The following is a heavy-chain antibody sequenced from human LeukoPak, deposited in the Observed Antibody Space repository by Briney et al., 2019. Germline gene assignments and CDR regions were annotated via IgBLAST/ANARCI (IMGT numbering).Heavy chain of an antibody. V-gene: IGHV5-51*01. Sequence: GESLKISCKGSGYSFTTYWIGWVRQMPGKGLECMGIIYPGDSDTRYSPSFQGQVTISADKSISTAHLQWSSLKASDTAIYYCARHSPPLDPPDYWGQGTLVTVSS. CDR1: GYSFTTYW. J-gene: IGHJ4*02. CDR2: IYPGDSDT. CDR3: ARHSPPLDPPDY.